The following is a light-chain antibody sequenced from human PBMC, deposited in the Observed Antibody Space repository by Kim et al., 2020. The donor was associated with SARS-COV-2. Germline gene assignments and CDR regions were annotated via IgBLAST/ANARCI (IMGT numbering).Light chain of an antibody. CDR2: KAS. V-gene: IGKV1-5*03. CDR3: QQYNSYPVT. CDR1: QTTSSW. J-gene: IGKJ2*01. Sequence: DIQMTQSPSSLSASVGDRVTITCRASQTTSSWLAWYQQKPEKAPKLLIYKASSLGSGVPSRFSGSGSGTEFTLTISSLQPDDFATYYCQQYNSYPVTFGQGTKLEI.